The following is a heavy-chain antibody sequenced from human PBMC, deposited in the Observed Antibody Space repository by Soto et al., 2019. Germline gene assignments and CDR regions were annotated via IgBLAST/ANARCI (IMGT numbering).Heavy chain of an antibody. Sequence: ASVKVSCKASGYTFTSYAMHWVRQAPGQRLEWMGWINAGNGNTKYSQKFQGRVTITRDTSASTAYMELSGLRSEDTAVYYCARVGARNTDYWGQGTLVTVSS. CDR3: ARVGARNTDY. V-gene: IGHV1-3*01. J-gene: IGHJ4*02. D-gene: IGHD2-2*02. CDR1: GYTFTSYA. CDR2: INAGNGNT.